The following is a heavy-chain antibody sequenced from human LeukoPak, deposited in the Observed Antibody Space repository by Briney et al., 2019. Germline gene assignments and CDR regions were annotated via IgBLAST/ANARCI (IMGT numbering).Heavy chain of an antibody. CDR3: AIAKGPVDIVVAATGVFGY. CDR2: ISHSGAST. Sequence: PGGSLRLSCAASGFTFSSFAMSWVRQAPGKGLEWVSGISHSGASTYYPDSVKGRFTISRDNSKNMLYLQMNSLRADDTAVYYCAIAKGPVDIVVAATGVFGYWGQGTLVTVSS. CDR1: GFTFSSFA. D-gene: IGHD6-19*01. V-gene: IGHV3-23*01. J-gene: IGHJ4*02.